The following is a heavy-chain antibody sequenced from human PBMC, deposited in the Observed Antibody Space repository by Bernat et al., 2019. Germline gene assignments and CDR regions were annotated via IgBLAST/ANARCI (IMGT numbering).Heavy chain of an antibody. J-gene: IGHJ4*02. Sequence: QMEESGGGLVKPGGSLRLSCVASGFQISDAWVSWVRQAPGKGLEWIANIKRKIDGETIDYAAPVKGRFSISRDDSKNTAFLQMNSLKTEDTAVYFCTTGYGSDWYGWGQGTLVTASS. CDR2: IKRKIDGETI. CDR3: TTGYGSDWYG. CDR1: GFQISDAW. D-gene: IGHD6-13*01. V-gene: IGHV3-15*01.